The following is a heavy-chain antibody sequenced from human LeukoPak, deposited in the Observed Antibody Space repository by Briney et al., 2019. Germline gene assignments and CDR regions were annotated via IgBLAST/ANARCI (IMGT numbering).Heavy chain of an antibody. Sequence: PSETLSLTCTVSGYSISSGYYWGWTRQPPGKGLEWIGSIYHSGSTYYNPSLKSRVTISVDTSKNQFSLQLNSVTPEDTAVYYCARDPVGQQSMFWFDPWGQGTLVTVSS. V-gene: IGHV4-38-2*02. CDR1: GYSISSGYY. D-gene: IGHD6-13*01. J-gene: IGHJ5*02. CDR3: ARDPVGQQSMFWFDP. CDR2: IYHSGST.